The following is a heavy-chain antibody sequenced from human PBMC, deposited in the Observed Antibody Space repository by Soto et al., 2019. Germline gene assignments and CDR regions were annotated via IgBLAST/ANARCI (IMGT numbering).Heavy chain of an antibody. Sequence: PSETLSLTCSVSGYLISSGYYWGWVRQTPGKGLEWLGSIDYSGKTYENPSLKSRVSASVDLSQNQFSLNLRSVTAADTAVYFCARGLSSGYDSYYFDYWGQGTLVTVSS. J-gene: IGHJ4*02. V-gene: IGHV4-38-2*02. D-gene: IGHD3-22*01. CDR3: ARGLSSGYDSYYFDY. CDR1: GYLISSGYY. CDR2: IDYSGKT.